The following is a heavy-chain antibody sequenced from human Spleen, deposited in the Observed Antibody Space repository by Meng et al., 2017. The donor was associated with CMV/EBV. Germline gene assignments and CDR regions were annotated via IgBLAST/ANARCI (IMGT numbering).Heavy chain of an antibody. Sequence: GGSLRLSCKGSGYSFSSYWIAWVRQTPGKGLEWMGIIYPADSDTRYSPSFQGHVTISADKSISTAYLQWSSLKASDTAMYYCARHERDPTANYYYYAMDVWGQGTTVTVSS. CDR3: ARHERDPTANYYYYAMDV. V-gene: IGHV5-51*01. CDR1: GYSFSSYW. D-gene: IGHD5-18*01. CDR2: IYPADSDT. J-gene: IGHJ6*02.